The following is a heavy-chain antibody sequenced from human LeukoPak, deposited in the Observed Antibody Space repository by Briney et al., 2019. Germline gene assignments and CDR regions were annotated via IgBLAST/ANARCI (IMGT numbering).Heavy chain of an antibody. J-gene: IGHJ5*02. D-gene: IGHD3-10*01. CDR2: ISGSGGST. V-gene: IGHV3-23*01. Sequence: QPGGSLRLSCAASGFTFSSYAMSWVRQAPGKGLEWVSAISGSGGSTYYADSVKGRFTISRDTASNTMHLEMNNLRIEDTAVYYCMRDYMGWFDPWGQGSLVTVSS. CDR1: GFTFSSYA. CDR3: MRDYMGWFDP.